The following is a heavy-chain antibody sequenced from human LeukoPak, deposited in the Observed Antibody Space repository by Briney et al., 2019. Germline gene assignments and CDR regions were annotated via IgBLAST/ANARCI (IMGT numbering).Heavy chain of an antibody. V-gene: IGHV4-39*01. J-gene: IGHJ3*02. Sequence: SSETLSLTCTVSGGSISSSSYYWGWIRQPPGKGLEWIGSIYYSGNTYYNPSLKSRVTISVDTSKNQFSLKLSSVTAADTAVYYCARHRDYYDSSGYYNPHAFDIWGQGTMVTVSS. CDR1: GGSISSSSYY. D-gene: IGHD3-22*01. CDR2: IYYSGNT. CDR3: ARHRDYYDSSGYYNPHAFDI.